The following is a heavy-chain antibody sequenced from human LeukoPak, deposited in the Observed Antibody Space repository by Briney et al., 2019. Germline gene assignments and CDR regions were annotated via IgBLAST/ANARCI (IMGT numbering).Heavy chain of an antibody. J-gene: IGHJ6*02. D-gene: IGHD6-13*01. V-gene: IGHV4-59*01. Sequence: SETLSLTCTVSGGSLSSYYWSWIRQPPGKGLGWIGYIYYSGSTNYNPSLKSRVTISVDTSKNQFSLKLSSVTAADTAVYYCARVGYSSSWYEYYYYGMDVWGQGTTVTVSS. CDR2: IYYSGST. CDR1: GGSLSSYY. CDR3: ARVGYSSSWYEYYYYGMDV.